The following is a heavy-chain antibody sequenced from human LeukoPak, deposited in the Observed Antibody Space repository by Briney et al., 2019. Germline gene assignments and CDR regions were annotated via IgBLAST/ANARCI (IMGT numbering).Heavy chain of an antibody. D-gene: IGHD2-2*01. CDR2: IYYSGST. CDR1: GGSISSSSYY. V-gene: IGHV4-39*01. CDR3: ARICSSSSCFLDY. Sequence: SETLSLTCTVSGGSISSSSYYWGWIRQPPGTGPEWIGTIYYSGSTYYNPSLKSRVTISVDTSKNQLSLKLSSVTAADTAVYYCARICSSSSCFLDYWGQGTLVTVSS. J-gene: IGHJ4*02.